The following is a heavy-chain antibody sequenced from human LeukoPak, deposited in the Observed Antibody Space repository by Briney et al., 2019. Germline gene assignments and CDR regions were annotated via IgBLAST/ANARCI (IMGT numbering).Heavy chain of an antibody. CDR3: ARGEHEYYYGSGTIRWFDP. CDR1: GYTFTSYD. J-gene: IGHJ5*02. CDR2: MNPNSGNT. D-gene: IGHD3-10*01. Sequence: ASVKVSCKASGYTFTSYDINWVRQATGQGLEWMGWMNPNSGNTGYAQKFQGRVTMARNTSISTAYMELSSLRSEDTAVYYCARGEHEYYYGSGTIRWFDPWGQGTLVTVSS. V-gene: IGHV1-8*01.